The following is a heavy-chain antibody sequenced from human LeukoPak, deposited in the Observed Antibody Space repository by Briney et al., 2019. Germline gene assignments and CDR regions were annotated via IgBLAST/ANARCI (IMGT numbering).Heavy chain of an antibody. D-gene: IGHD6-19*01. CDR1: GGSISSSSYY. CDR2: IYYSGST. Sequence: SETLSLTCTVSGGSISSSSYYWGWIRQPPGKGLEWIGSIYYSGSTNYNPSLKSRVTISVDTSKNQFSLKLSSVTAADTAVYYCAIHEAGYSSGWRIWGNWFDPWGQGTLVTVSS. V-gene: IGHV4-39*01. J-gene: IGHJ5*02. CDR3: AIHEAGYSSGWRIWGNWFDP.